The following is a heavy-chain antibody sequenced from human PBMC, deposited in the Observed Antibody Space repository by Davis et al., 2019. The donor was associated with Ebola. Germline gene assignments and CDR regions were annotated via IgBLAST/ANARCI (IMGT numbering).Heavy chain of an antibody. V-gene: IGHV3-13*01. CDR2: IGTAGDT. CDR3: ARAHFGDVVLDY. J-gene: IGHJ4*02. CDR1: GFTFRTYD. D-gene: IGHD4-17*01. Sequence: PGGSLRLSCAASGFTFRTYDMHWVRQTTGKGLEWVPVIGTAGDTYYRGSVKGRFTISRENARNSLYLQMNSLTAGDTAVYYCARAHFGDVVLDYWGQGTLVTVSS.